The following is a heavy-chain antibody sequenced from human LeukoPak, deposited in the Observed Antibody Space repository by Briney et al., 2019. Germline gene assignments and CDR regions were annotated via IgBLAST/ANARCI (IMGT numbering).Heavy chain of an antibody. J-gene: IGHJ4*02. Sequence: GWSLRLSCAASGFTFSSYSMNWVRQAPGKGLEGVSSISSSSSYIYYADSVKGRFTISRDNAKNSLYLQMNSLRAEDTAVYYCARDGYSGCARPTHFDYWGQGTLVTVSS. CDR3: ARDGYSGCARPTHFDY. V-gene: IGHV3-21*01. CDR1: GFTFSSYS. CDR2: ISSSSSYI. D-gene: IGHD5-12*01.